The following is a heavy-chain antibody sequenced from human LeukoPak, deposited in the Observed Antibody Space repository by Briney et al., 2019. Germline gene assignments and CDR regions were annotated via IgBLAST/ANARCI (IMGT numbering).Heavy chain of an antibody. J-gene: IGHJ3*02. CDR1: GFTFSSYS. D-gene: IGHD6-19*01. CDR2: ISSSSSTI. CDR3: ARWPSKWLGENDAFDI. Sequence: GGSLRLSCAASGFTFSSYSMNWVRQAPGKGLEWVSYISSSSSTIYYADSVKGRFTISRDNAKNSLYLQMNSLRAEDTAVYYCARWPSKWLGENDAFDIWGQGTMVTVSS. V-gene: IGHV3-48*01.